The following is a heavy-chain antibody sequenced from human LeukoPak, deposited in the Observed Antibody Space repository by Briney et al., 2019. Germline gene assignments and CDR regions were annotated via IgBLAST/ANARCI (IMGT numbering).Heavy chain of an antibody. CDR1: GYTFTGYY. J-gene: IGHJ6*03. D-gene: IGHD6-13*01. CDR3: ASGGRVAAAGTFRRNYYYYYYMDV. Sequence: GASVKVSCKASGYTFTGYYMHWVRQAPGQGLEWMGGIIPIFGTANYAQKFQGRVTITTDESTSTAYMELSSLRSEDTAVYYCASGGRVAAAGTFRRNYYYYYYMDVWGKGTTVTVSS. V-gene: IGHV1-69*05. CDR2: IIPIFGTA.